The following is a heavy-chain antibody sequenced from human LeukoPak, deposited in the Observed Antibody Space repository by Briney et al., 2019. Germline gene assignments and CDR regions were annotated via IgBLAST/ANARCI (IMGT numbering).Heavy chain of an antibody. J-gene: IGHJ4*02. CDR2: IYSGGST. CDR3: AREAVAARTSYYFDY. CDR1: GFTVSSNY. Sequence: QSGGSLRLSCAASGFTVSSNYMSWVRQAPGKGLEWVSVIYSGGSTYYADSVKGRFTISRDNSKNTLYLQMNSLRAEDTAVYYCAREAVAARTSYYFDYWGQGTLVTVSS. D-gene: IGHD6-6*01. V-gene: IGHV3-53*01.